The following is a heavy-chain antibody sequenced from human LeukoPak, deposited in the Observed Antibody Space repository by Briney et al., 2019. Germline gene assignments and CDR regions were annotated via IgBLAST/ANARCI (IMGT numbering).Heavy chain of an antibody. CDR3: ARGYSSSWYDY. J-gene: IGHJ4*02. V-gene: IGHV3-33*01. CDR1: GFTFSSYG. Sequence: GGSLRFSCAASGFTFSSYGMHWVRQAPGKGLEWVAVIWYDGSNKYYAGSVKGRFTISRDNSKNTLYLQMNSLRAEDTAVYYCARGYSSSWYDYWGQGTLVTVSS. CDR2: IWYDGSNK. D-gene: IGHD6-13*01.